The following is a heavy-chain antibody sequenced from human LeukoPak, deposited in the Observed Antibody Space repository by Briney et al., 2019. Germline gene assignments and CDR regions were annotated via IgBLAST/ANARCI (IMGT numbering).Heavy chain of an antibody. J-gene: IGHJ4*02. Sequence: GGSLRLSCAASGYTFSSYAMHWVRQAPGKGLEWVAVISYDGSNKYYADSVKGRFTISRDNSKNTLYLQMNSLRAEDTAVYYCELNGGNSDWNYWGQGTLVTVSS. CDR1: GYTFSSYA. CDR2: ISYDGSNK. V-gene: IGHV3-30-3*01. CDR3: ELNGGNSDWNY. D-gene: IGHD4-23*01.